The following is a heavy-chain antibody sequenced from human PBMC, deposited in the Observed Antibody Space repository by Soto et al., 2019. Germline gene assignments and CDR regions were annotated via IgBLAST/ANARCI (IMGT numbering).Heavy chain of an antibody. V-gene: IGHV3-30-3*01. CDR1: GFTFNSFT. Sequence: QVQLVESGGGVVQPGRSLRLSCAASGFTFNSFTMHWVRQAPGKGLERVAVISHDGSHKYNADSVKGRFTISRDDSKNTLYLQMNSLRVEDTAIYYCATWEERYFQDWGQGTLVTVSS. CDR2: ISHDGSHK. J-gene: IGHJ1*01. CDR3: ATWEERYFQD. D-gene: IGHD1-26*01.